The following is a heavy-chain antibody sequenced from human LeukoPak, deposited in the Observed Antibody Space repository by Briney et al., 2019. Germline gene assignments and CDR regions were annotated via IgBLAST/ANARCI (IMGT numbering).Heavy chain of an antibody. CDR3: ARVHYVISFYYMDV. D-gene: IGHD2/OR15-2a*01. J-gene: IGHJ6*03. Sequence: ASVKVSCKASGYTFTSNGISWVRQAPGQGLEWMGWISAYNGNTNYEQKLQGRVTMTTDTSTSTAYMELRSLRSDDTAVYYCARVHYVISFYYMDVWGKGTTVTISS. CDR2: ISAYNGNT. CDR1: GYTFTSNG. V-gene: IGHV1-18*01.